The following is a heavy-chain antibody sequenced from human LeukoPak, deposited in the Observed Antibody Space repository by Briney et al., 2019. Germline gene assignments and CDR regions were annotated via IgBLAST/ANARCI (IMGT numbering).Heavy chain of an antibody. CDR3: ARGPRGRYFDWLFKDAFDI. D-gene: IGHD3-9*01. Sequence: SETLSLTCAVYGGPFSGYYWSWIRQPPGKGLEWIGEINHSGSTNYNPSLKSRVTISVDTSKNQFSLKLSSVTAADTAVYYCARGPRGRYFDWLFKDAFDIWGQGTMVTVSS. CDR1: GGPFSGYY. V-gene: IGHV4-34*01. J-gene: IGHJ3*02. CDR2: INHSGST.